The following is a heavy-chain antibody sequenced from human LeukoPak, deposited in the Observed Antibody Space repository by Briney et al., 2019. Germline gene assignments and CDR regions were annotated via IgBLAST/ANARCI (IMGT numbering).Heavy chain of an antibody. CDR1: GFTFSSYA. J-gene: IGHJ4*02. Sequence: GGSLRLSCAASGFTFSSYAMSWVRQAPGKGLEWVSGISGSGGSTYYADSVKGQYIISRNNSKNTLYLQMNGLRAEDTAVYYCAKGSYSSGRDSWGQGTLVTVSS. CDR3: AKGSYSSGRDS. V-gene: IGHV3-23*01. D-gene: IGHD6-19*01. CDR2: ISGSGGST.